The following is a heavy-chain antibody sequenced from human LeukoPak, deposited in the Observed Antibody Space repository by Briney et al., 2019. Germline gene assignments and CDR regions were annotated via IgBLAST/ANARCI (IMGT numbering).Heavy chain of an antibody. D-gene: IGHD2-15*01. CDR1: GYSFTSYW. Sequence: GESLKISCKGSGYSFTSYWIGWVRQMPGKGLEWMGIIYPGDSDTRYSPSFQGQVTTSADKSISTAYLQWSSLKASDTAMYYCARKVHCSGGSCYSYYFDYWGQGTLVTVSS. V-gene: IGHV5-51*01. CDR2: IYPGDSDT. J-gene: IGHJ4*02. CDR3: ARKVHCSGGSCYSYYFDY.